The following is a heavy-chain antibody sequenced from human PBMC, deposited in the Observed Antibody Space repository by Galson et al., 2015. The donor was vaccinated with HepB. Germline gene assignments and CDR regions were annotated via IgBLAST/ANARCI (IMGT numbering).Heavy chain of an antibody. V-gene: IGHV3-23*01. D-gene: IGHD2-8*01. CDR1: GFTFSSYA. CDR2: ISGSGVST. Sequence: SLRLSCAASGFTFSSYAMSWVRQAPGKGLEWVSTISGSGVSTYSADSVKGRFTISRDNSKNTVSLQMNSLRAEDTAVYYCAKNVRYCSNGVCYKAYFDYWGQATLVTVSS. J-gene: IGHJ4*02. CDR3: AKNVRYCSNGVCYKAYFDY.